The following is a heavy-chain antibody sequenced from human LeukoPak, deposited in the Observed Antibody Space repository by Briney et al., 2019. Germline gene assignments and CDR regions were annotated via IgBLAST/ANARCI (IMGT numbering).Heavy chain of an antibody. CDR2: IIPIFGTA. Sequence: SVKVSCKASGYTFTGYYMHWVRQAPGQGLEWMGGIIPIFGTANYAQKFQGRVTITADESTSTAYMELSSLRSDDTAVYYCARGRYYDSGGYDEAFDIWGQGTAVTVSS. CDR3: ARGRYYDSGGYDEAFDI. CDR1: GYTFTGYY. D-gene: IGHD3-22*01. V-gene: IGHV1-69*13. J-gene: IGHJ3*02.